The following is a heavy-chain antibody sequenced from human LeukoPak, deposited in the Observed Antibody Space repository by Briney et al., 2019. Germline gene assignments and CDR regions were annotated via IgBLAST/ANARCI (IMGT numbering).Heavy chain of an antibody. CDR3: ASVTVLGKRNAFDN. V-gene: IGHV3-74*01. CDR1: GFTFSSYW. J-gene: IGHJ3*02. Sequence: GGSLRLSCAASGFTFSSYWMHWVRQAPGKGLVWVSRINSDGTDTNYADSVKGRFTISRDNAKNTLYLQMNSLRAEDTAVYYCASVTVLGKRNAFDNWGRGTMVTVSS. D-gene: IGHD7-27*01. CDR2: INSDGTDT.